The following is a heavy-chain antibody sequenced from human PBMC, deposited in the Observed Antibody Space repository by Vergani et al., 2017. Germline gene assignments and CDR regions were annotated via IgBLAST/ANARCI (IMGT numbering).Heavy chain of an antibody. V-gene: IGHV3-21*01. D-gene: IGHD4-17*01. CDR3: ARDPSGDESFDI. Sequence: EVQLVESGGGLVKPGGSLRLSCAASGFTFSSYSMNWVRQAPGKGLEWVSSISSSSSYIYYADSVKGRFTISRDNAKNSLYLQMNSLRAEDTAVYYCARDPSGDESFDILSKGTMVSVSS. CDR1: GFTFSSYS. CDR2: ISSSSSYI. J-gene: IGHJ3*02.